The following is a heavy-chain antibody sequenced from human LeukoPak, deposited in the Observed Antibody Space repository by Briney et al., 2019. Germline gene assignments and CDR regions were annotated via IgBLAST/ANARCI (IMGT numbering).Heavy chain of an antibody. J-gene: IGHJ3*02. D-gene: IGHD1-26*01. CDR3: ARQGWELLKGGAFDI. CDR2: IYPGDSDT. CDR1: GYSFTSYW. V-gene: IGHV5-51*01. Sequence: GESLNISCKGSGYSFTSYWIGWVRQMPGKGLEWVGIIYPGDSDTRYSPSFQGQVTISADKSISTAYLQWSSLKASDTAMYYCARQGWELLKGGAFDIWGQGTMVTVSS.